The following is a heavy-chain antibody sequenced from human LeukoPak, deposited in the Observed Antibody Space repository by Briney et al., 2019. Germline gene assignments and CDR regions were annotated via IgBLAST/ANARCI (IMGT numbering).Heavy chain of an antibody. V-gene: IGHV3-33*01. CDR1: GFTFSSYG. CDR2: IWYDGSNK. J-gene: IGHJ4*02. Sequence: GGSLRLSCAASGFTFSSYGMHWVRQAQGKGLEWVAVIWYDGSNKYYADSVKGRFTISRDNSKNTLYLQMNSLRAEDTAVYYCARDQRGDILTGSYYFDYWGQGTLVTVSS. CDR3: ARDQRGDILTGSYYFDY. D-gene: IGHD3-9*01.